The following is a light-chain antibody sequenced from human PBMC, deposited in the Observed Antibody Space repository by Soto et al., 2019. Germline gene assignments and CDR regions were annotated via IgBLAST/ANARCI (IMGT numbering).Light chain of an antibody. CDR2: DAS. CDR1: QSVSSNF. V-gene: IGKV3-11*01. Sequence: EIVLTQSPGTLSLSLGERATLSCRASQSVSSNFLAWYQQQPGQAPRLLIYDASNRATGIPARFSGSGSGTDFTLTISSLEPEDFAVYYCQQRSNWLALTFGGGTKVEIK. CDR3: QQRSNWLALT. J-gene: IGKJ4*01.